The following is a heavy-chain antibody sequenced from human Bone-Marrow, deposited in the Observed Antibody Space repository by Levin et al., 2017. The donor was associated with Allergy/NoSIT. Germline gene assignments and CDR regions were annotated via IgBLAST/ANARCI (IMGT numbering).Heavy chain of an antibody. CDR2: IDPGSGGT. CDR3: VRFSGGSRNWPNDF. CDR1: GYIFTTYY. J-gene: IGHJ4*02. D-gene: IGHD2-15*01. Sequence: GESLKISCKASGYIFTTYYLHWVRQAPGQGLEWMGVIDPGSGGTTYAQNFQDRVTMTRDTSTGTVYIDLSSLTYDDTAVYYCVRFSGGSRNWPNDFWGQGTLVTVSS. V-gene: IGHV1-46*03.